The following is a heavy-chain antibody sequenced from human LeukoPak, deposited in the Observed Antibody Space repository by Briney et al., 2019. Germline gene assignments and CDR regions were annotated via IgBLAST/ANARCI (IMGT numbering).Heavy chain of an antibody. J-gene: IGHJ4*02. CDR1: GFTFNSYA. CDR2: ISSDGDST. CDR3: ARADCSSSSCYTVAY. D-gene: IGHD2-2*02. Sequence: GGSLRLSCAASGFTFNSYAMQWVRQAPGKGLEYVSGISSDGDSTYYANSVKGRSLISRDNSKNMLYLQMGSLRAEDMAVYYCARADCSSSSCYTVAYWGQGTLVTVSS. V-gene: IGHV3-64*01.